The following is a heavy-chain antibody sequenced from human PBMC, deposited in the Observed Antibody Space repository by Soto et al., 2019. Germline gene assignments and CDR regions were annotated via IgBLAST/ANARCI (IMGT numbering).Heavy chain of an antibody. J-gene: IGHJ4*02. D-gene: IGHD3-10*01. CDR3: ARGYGSGSYAVDC. Sequence: QVQLVQSGAEVKKPGSSVKVSCKASGGTFSSYIISWVRQAPGQGLEWMGRIIPILGIANYAQKFQGRVTITADKSTSTAYMELSSLRSEDTAVYYCARGYGSGSYAVDCWGEGTLVTVSS. V-gene: IGHV1-69*02. CDR2: IIPILGIA. CDR1: GGTFSSYI.